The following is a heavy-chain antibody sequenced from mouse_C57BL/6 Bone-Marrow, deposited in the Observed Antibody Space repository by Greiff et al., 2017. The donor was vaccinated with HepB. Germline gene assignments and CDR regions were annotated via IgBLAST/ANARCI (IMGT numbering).Heavy chain of an antibody. V-gene: IGHV5-4*01. D-gene: IGHD4-1*01. J-gene: IGHJ4*01. Sequence: EVQLVESGGGLVKPGGSLKLSCAASGFTFSSYAMSWVRQTPEKRLEWVATISDGGSYTYYPDNVKGRFTISRDNAKNNLYLQMSDLKSEDTAMYYCAREWLGDAMDYWGQGTAVTVSS. CDR1: GFTFSSYA. CDR2: ISDGGSYT. CDR3: AREWLGDAMDY.